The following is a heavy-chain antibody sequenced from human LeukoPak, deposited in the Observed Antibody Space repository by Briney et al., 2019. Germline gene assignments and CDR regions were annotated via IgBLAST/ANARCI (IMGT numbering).Heavy chain of an antibody. CDR1: GFSFSSYD. V-gene: IGHV3-48*03. Sequence: SGGSLRLSCAASGFSFSSYDMNWVRQAPGKGLEWVSYISSSGGSTYSADSVKGRFTISRDSAKNSLDLQMNSLRAEDTAVYYCARRGSPASRGGHNMDVWGKGTTVTVSS. CDR2: ISSSGGST. D-gene: IGHD3-10*01. J-gene: IGHJ6*03. CDR3: ARRGSPASRGGHNMDV.